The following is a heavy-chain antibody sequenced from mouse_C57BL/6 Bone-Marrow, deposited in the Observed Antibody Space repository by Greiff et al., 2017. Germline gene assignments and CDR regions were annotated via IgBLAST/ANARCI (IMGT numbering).Heavy chain of an antibody. J-gene: IGHJ4*01. V-gene: IGHV5-4*01. CDR2: ISAGGSYT. D-gene: IGHD2-12*01. CDR1: GFTFSSYA. CDR3: AREASYYSYYYAMDY. Sequence: EVKLMESGGGLVKPGGSLKLSCAASGFTFSSYAMSWVRQTPEKRLEWVATISAGGSYTYYPDNVKGRFTISRDNAKNNLYLQMSHLKSEDTAMYYCAREASYYSYYYAMDYWGQGTSVTVSS.